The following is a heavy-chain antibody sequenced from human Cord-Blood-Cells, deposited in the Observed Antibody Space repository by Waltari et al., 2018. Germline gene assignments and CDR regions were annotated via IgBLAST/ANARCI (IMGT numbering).Heavy chain of an antibody. CDR3: ATVWDTAMLNWFDP. CDR2: FDPEDGET. Sequence: QVQLVQSGAEVKKPGASVTVPCSVSGYPLTALSLPWLLRAPGKGLEWMGGFDPEDGETIYAQKFQGRVTMTEDTSTDTAYMELSSLRSEDTAVYYCATVWDTAMLNWFDPWGQGTLVTVSS. CDR1: GYPLTALS. D-gene: IGHD5-18*01. V-gene: IGHV1-24*01. J-gene: IGHJ5*02.